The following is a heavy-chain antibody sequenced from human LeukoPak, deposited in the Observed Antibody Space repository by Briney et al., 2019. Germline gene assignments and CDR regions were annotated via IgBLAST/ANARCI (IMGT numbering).Heavy chain of an antibody. CDR1: GGSISSYY. D-gene: IGHD2-15*01. J-gene: IGHJ6*03. V-gene: IGHV4-4*09. Sequence: PSETLSLTCTVSGGSISSYYWSWIRQPPGKGLVWIGYIYTSGSTNYNPSLKSRVTISIDTSKNQFSLKLSSVTAADTAVYYCARLEVVAASYYMDVWGKGTTVTVSS. CDR3: ARLEVVAASYYMDV. CDR2: IYTSGST.